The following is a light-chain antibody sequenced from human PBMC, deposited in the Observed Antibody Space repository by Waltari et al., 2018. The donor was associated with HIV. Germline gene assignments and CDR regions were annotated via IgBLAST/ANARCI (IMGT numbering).Light chain of an antibody. Sequence: QSALTQPRSVSGSPGQSVTISCTGTSSDVGDYNYVSWYQQHPGKAPKLIIYDVTRRPSGLPDRFSGSKSGNTASLTISGLQAEDEADYYCCSYAGNYTGVFGGGTKLTVL. CDR2: DVT. CDR1: SSDVGDYNY. J-gene: IGLJ3*02. CDR3: CSYAGNYTGV. V-gene: IGLV2-11*01.